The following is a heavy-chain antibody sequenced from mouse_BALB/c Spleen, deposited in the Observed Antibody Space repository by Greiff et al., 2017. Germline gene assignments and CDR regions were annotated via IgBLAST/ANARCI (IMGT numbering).Heavy chain of an antibody. J-gene: IGHJ2*01. CDR1: GFTFSSYA. V-gene: IGHV5-6-5*01. Sequence: EVKLVESGGGLVKPGGSLKLSCAASGFTFSSYAMSWVRQTPEKRLEWVASISSGGSTYYPDSVKGRFTISRDNARNILYLQMSSLRSEDTAMYYCARGWDYCYGSSPVFDYWGQGTTLTVSS. CDR3: ARGWDYCYGSSPVFDY. CDR2: ISSGGST. D-gene: IGHD1-1*01.